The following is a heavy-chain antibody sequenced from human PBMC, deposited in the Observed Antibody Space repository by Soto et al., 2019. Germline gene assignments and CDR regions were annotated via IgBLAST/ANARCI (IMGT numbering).Heavy chain of an antibody. CDR3: ARDRGVAPPVAGNTHYYYYMDV. Sequence: ASVKVSCKASGYIFTNYGITWVRQAPGQGLEWMGWISAFNGNTHYAQKLQGRVTMTTDASTSTAYMQLRSLRSDDTAVYYCARDRGVAPPVAGNTHYYYYMDVWGKGTTVTVSS. CDR2: ISAFNGNT. D-gene: IGHD6-19*01. CDR1: GYIFTNYG. V-gene: IGHV1-18*01. J-gene: IGHJ6*03.